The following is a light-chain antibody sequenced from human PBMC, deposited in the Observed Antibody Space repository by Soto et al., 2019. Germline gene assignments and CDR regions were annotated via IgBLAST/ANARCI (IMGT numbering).Light chain of an antibody. J-gene: IGKJ1*01. Sequence: EIVLTQSPATLSLSPGEGATLSCRASQSISSFLAWYQQRPGQAPRLLIYDASNRATGIPARFSGSGSGTDFTLTISSLEPEDFAVYYCQQRSNWPLTFGQGTKVEIK. V-gene: IGKV3-11*01. CDR3: QQRSNWPLT. CDR2: DAS. CDR1: QSISSF.